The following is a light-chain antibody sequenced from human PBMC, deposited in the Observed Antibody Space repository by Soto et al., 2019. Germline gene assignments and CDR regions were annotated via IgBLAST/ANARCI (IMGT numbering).Light chain of an antibody. CDR1: SSKFGDYS. V-gene: IGLV1-51*01. J-gene: IGLJ2*01. Sequence: QSVLTQPPSVSAAPGQNVTISCSGSSSKFGDYSVSWYQQLPRTAPKLLIYDNNKRPSGIPDRFSGSKPGTSATLGITGLQTGDEADYYCGAWDSSLSAGVFGGGTKFTVL. CDR3: GAWDSSLSAGV. CDR2: DNN.